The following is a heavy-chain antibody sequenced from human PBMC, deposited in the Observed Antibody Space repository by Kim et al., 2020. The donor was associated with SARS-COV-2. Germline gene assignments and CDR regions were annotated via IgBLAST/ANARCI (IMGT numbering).Heavy chain of an antibody. V-gene: IGHV1-18*04. CDR3: ARHGASNYGDSPYGMDV. Sequence: ASVKVSCKAXGYMXRXYGINWVRQAPGQGLEWMGWISGYTGNTKNAQKFQGRVTMTRDISTSTAYMEVRSLRSDDTAVYYCARHGASNYGDSPYGMDVWG. CDR1: GYMXRXYG. J-gene: IGHJ6*02. CDR2: ISGYTGNT. D-gene: IGHD4-17*01.